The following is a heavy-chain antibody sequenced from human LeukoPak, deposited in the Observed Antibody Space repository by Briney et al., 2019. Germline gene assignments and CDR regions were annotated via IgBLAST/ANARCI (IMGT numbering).Heavy chain of an antibody. CDR2: ISYDGKNK. D-gene: IGHD2/OR15-2a*01. Sequence: GGSLRLSCAASGFTFSNYAIHWVRQAPGKGLEWAAIISYDGKNKYYADSVKGRFTVSRDNFKNTLYLQMNSLRTEDTAVHYCARGDSTSPGDYWGQGTLVTVSS. CDR1: GFTFSNYA. CDR3: ARGDSTSPGDY. J-gene: IGHJ4*02. V-gene: IGHV3-30*04.